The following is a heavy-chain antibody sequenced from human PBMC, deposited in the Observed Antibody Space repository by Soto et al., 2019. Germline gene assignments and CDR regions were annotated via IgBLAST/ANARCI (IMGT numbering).Heavy chain of an antibody. V-gene: IGHV3-30*18. J-gene: IGHJ6*02. Sequence: LRLSCEVSGFTFTKYGMHWVRQAPGKGLEWVAVISYDGNKEYFADSVKGRFTISRDNARNKLYLQMNSLRGDDTAVYYCVKDSFSNYSPYYYYAMDVWGQGTTVTVSS. CDR3: VKDSFSNYSPYYYYAMDV. CDR1: GFTFTKYG. CDR2: ISYDGNKE. D-gene: IGHD4-4*01.